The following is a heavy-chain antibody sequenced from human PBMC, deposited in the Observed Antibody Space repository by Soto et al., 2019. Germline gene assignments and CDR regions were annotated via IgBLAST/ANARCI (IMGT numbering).Heavy chain of an antibody. J-gene: IGHJ4*02. CDR1: GFTFSPFD. V-gene: IGHV3-30*03. D-gene: IGHD4-4*01. CDR2: ISFDGSNK. CDR3: ARRGKGYSDF. Sequence: QVQLVESGGGVVQPGRSLRLSCLASGFTFSPFDMHWVRQAPGKGLEYVALISFDGSNKYYADSVKGRFTISRDNSKNMLYLQMSSLRAEDTAVYYCARRGKGYSDFWGQGTLVTVSS.